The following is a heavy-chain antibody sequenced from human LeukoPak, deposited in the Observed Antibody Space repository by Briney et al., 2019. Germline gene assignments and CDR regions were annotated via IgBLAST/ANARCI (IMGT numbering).Heavy chain of an antibody. D-gene: IGHD5-18*01. J-gene: IGHJ4*02. CDR2: INHSGST. V-gene: IGHV4-34*01. CDR1: GGSFSGYY. CDR3: ARNGYSYGHDY. Sequence: SETLSLTCAVYGGSFSGYYWSWIRQAPGKGLEWIGEINHSGSTNYNPSLKSRVTISVDTSKNQFSLKLSSVTAADTAVYYCARNGYSYGHDYWGQGTLVTVSS.